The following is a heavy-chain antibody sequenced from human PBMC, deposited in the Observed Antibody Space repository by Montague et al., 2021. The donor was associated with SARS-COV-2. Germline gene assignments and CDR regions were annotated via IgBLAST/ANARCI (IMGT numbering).Heavy chain of an antibody. D-gene: IGHD5-18*01. Sequence: SETLSLTCTVSGGSISGYYWSWIRQPPGKGLEWIGYINHSGSTNYNPSLKSRVTISLDTSKNQFSLKLNSVTAADTAVYYCARGSYGPAAFGIWGQGTMVTVSS. V-gene: IGHV4-59*01. CDR2: INHSGST. CDR3: ARGSYGPAAFGI. J-gene: IGHJ3*02. CDR1: GGSISGYY.